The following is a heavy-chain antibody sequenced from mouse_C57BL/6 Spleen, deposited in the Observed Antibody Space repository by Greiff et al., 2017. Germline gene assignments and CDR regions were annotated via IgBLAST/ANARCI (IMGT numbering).Heavy chain of an antibody. CDR2: IDPSDSYT. CDR1: GYTFTSYW. CDR3: AGGDSSGCGFAY. D-gene: IGHD3-2*02. J-gene: IGHJ3*01. V-gene: IGHV1-69*01. Sequence: QVQLQQPGAELVMPGASVKLSCKASGYTFTSYWMHWVKQRPGQGLEWIGEIDPSDSYTNYNQKFKGKSTLTVDKSSSTAYMQLSSLTSEDSAVSYCAGGDSSGCGFAYWGQGTLVTVSA.